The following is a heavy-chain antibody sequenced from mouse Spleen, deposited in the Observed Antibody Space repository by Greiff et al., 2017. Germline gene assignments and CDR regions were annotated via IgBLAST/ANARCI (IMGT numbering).Heavy chain of an antibody. CDR1: GFSLTSYG. D-gene: IGHD2-4*01. CDR2: IWSDGST. V-gene: IGHV2-6*03. CDR3: VREGDYEGYYAMDY. J-gene: IGHJ4*01. Sequence: VQLQESGPGLVAPSQSLSITCTVSGFSLTSYGVHWVRQPPGKGLEWLVVIWSDGSTNYNSALISRLSISKDNSKSLVFLKMNSLQTDDTAIYYCVREGDYEGYYAMDYWGQGTSVTVSS.